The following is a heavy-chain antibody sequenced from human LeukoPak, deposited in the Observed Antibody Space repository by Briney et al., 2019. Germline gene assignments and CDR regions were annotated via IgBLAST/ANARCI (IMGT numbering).Heavy chain of an antibody. CDR3: ARGEGLFDY. Sequence: GGSLRLSCAASGFTFSSYWMHWVPQAPGKGLVWVSRINSDGSSTSYADSVQGRFTISRDNSKNTLYLQMNSLRAEDTAVYYCARGEGLFDYWGQGTLVTVSS. CDR2: INSDGSST. V-gene: IGHV3-74*01. CDR1: GFTFSSYW. J-gene: IGHJ4*02.